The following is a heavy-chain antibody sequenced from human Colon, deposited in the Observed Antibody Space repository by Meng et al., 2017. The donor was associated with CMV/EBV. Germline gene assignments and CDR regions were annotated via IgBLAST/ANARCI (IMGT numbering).Heavy chain of an antibody. CDR2: MNPATGNT. CDR1: GYSFTSFD. Sequence: ASVKVSCKASGYSFTSFDIYWLRQAPGQGLGWVGWMNPATGNTGYAETLQGRVTMTRDSSIGTAYMELRSLRSEDTAVYYCARVGLAAAGSEPFSIWGQGTTVTVSS. J-gene: IGHJ6*02. CDR3: ARVGLAAAGSEPFSI. D-gene: IGHD6-13*01. V-gene: IGHV1-8*02.